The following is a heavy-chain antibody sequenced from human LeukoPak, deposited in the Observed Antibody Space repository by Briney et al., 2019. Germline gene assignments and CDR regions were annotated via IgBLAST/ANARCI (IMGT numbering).Heavy chain of an antibody. CDR1: GGSFSGYY. CDR3: ARVTGERNRRIAAAGTGRWFDP. Sequence: SQTLSLTCAVYGGSFSGYYWSWIRHPPGNGLDWNGETNHIGSTNYNPSLKSRVTISVDTSKNQFSLKLSSVTAADTAVYYCARVTGERNRRIAAAGTGRWFDPWGQGTLVTVCS. V-gene: IGHV4-34*01. J-gene: IGHJ5*02. D-gene: IGHD6-13*01. CDR2: TNHIGST.